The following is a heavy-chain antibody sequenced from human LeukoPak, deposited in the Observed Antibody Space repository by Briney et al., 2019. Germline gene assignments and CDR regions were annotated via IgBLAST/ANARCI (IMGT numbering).Heavy chain of an antibody. J-gene: IGHJ6*02. CDR2: IYSGGST. D-gene: IGHD6-19*01. CDR3: ARDPGHSSGWYRPYYYYYGMDV. Sequence: GGSLRLSCAASGFTISSNYMSWVRQAPGKGLEWVSVIYSGGSTYYADSVKGRFTISRDNSKNTLYLQMNSLRAEDTAVYYCARDPGHSSGWYRPYYYYYGMDVWGQGTTVTVSS. V-gene: IGHV3-53*01. CDR1: GFTISSNY.